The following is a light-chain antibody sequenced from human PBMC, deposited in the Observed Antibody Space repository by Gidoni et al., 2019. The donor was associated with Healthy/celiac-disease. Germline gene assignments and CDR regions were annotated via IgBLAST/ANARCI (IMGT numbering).Light chain of an antibody. Sequence: EIVMTQSPATLSVSPGERATLSCRASQSVSSNLAWYQQTPGQAPRLLIYGASTRANGIPARFSGSGSGTEFTLTISSLQSEDFAVYYCQQYNNWPRWTFGQGTKVEIK. CDR2: GAS. V-gene: IGKV3-15*01. CDR3: QQYNNWPRWT. CDR1: QSVSSN. J-gene: IGKJ1*01.